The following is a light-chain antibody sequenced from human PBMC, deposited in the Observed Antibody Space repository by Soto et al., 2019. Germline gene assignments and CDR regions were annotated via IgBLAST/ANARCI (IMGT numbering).Light chain of an antibody. V-gene: IGLV2-14*01. CDR3: SSHTSSSLLYV. CDR1: SSDVGGYNY. J-gene: IGLJ1*01. CDR2: DVS. Sequence: QSALTQPASVSGSPGQSITISCTGTSSDVGGYNYVSWYQQHPGKAPKLMIYDVSNRPSGVSNRFSGSKSGNTASLTISGLQAEDEADYYCSSHTSSSLLYVFGTGTKLTVL.